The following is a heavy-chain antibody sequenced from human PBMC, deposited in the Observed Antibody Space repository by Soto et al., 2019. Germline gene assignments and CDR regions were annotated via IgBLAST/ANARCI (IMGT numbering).Heavy chain of an antibody. Sequence: SETLSLTCTVVGGSISSGDSYWSWIRQPPGKGLEWIGYIYYSGSTYYNPSLKSRVTISVDTSKNQFSLKLSSVTAADTAVYYCARDLNDYGDYPPGAFDIWGQGTMVTVSS. V-gene: IGHV4-30-4*01. CDR2: IYYSGST. J-gene: IGHJ3*02. D-gene: IGHD4-17*01. CDR3: ARDLNDYGDYPPGAFDI. CDR1: GGSISSGDSY.